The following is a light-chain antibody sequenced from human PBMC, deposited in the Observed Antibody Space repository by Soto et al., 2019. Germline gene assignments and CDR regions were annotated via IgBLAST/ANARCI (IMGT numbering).Light chain of an antibody. CDR3: QQRYSTPIT. J-gene: IGKJ5*01. CDR2: AAS. V-gene: IGKV1-39*01. CDR1: QTISNY. Sequence: DIQITQSPSSLSASVGDRVTITCRASQTISNYLNWYQQKPGKAPKLLIYAASSLQSGVPSRFSGSGSGTDFTLTISSLQPEDFATFYCQQRYSTPITFGQGTRLEIK.